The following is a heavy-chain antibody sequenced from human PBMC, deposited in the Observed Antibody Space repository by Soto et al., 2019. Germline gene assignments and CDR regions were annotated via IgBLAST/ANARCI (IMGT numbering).Heavy chain of an antibody. J-gene: IGHJ4*02. D-gene: IGHD1-1*01. CDR3: TLKSGGTQGYVNY. V-gene: IGHV3-15*01. CDR2: IKSRVDSGTT. CDR1: QFTLSDAW. Sequence: EVQLVESGGGMVKPGGSIRLSCAASQFTLSDAWVAWVRQAPGKGLEWVSHIKSRVDSGTTDYAAPVKGRFSISRDDSENTLYLQMNTLKREDTAVYYCTLKSGGTQGYVNYWGQGTLVTVSS.